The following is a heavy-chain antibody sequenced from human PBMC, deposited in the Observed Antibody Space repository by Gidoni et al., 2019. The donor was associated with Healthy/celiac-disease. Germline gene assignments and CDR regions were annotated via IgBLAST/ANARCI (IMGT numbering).Heavy chain of an antibody. CDR2: IIPICGTA. Sequence: QVQLVQSGAEVKKPGSSVKVSCKAAGGTFSSYAIRWGRQAPGQGLEWMGGIIPICGTANYAQKFQGRVTITADESTSTAYMELSSLRSEDTAVYYCASRSSEYCSGGSCFDAFDIWGQGTMVTVSS. V-gene: IGHV1-69*01. CDR3: ASRSSEYCSGGSCFDAFDI. CDR1: GGTFSSYA. D-gene: IGHD2-15*01. J-gene: IGHJ3*02.